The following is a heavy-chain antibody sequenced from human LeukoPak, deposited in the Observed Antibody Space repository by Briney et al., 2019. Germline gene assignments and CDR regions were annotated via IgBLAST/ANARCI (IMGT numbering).Heavy chain of an antibody. D-gene: IGHD1-1*01. CDR1: GFTLSNYW. CDR2: ISGSGGNT. J-gene: IGHJ4*02. Sequence: GGSLRLSCAASGFTLSNYWMSWVRQAPGKGLEWVSGISGSGGNTYYADSVRGRFTISRDNSKNTLYLQMTSLRAEDTAVYYCAKKTQLERRNFDYWGQGTLVTVSS. V-gene: IGHV3-23*01. CDR3: AKKTQLERRNFDY.